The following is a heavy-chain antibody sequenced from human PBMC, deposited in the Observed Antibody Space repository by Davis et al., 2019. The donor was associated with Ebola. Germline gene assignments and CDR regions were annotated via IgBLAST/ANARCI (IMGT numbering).Heavy chain of an antibody. CDR2: IRSKANSYAT. CDR3: TRENTAYYYDSSGYYTRNWYFDL. CDR1: GFTFSGSA. V-gene: IGHV3-73*01. Sequence: GGSLRLSCAASGFTFSGSAMHWVRQASGKGLEWVGRIRSKANSYATAYAASVKGRFTISRDDSKNTAYLQMNSLKTEDTAVYYCTRENTAYYYDSSGYYTRNWYFDLWGRGTLVTVSS. D-gene: IGHD3-22*01. J-gene: IGHJ2*01.